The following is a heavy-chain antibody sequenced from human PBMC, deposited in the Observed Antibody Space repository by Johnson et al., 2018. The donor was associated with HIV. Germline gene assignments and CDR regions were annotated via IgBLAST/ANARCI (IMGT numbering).Heavy chain of an antibody. J-gene: IGHJ3*02. V-gene: IGHV3-23*04. Sequence: VQLVESGGGLVQPGGSLRLSCAASGLTFSSYAMSWVRQAPGKGLEWVSSISCSGGSTYYASSVKGRFTISRDNSKNTLCLQMNSLRVEDTAVYFCAKVIGEPGIWGQGTMVTVSS. CDR2: ISCSGGST. CDR3: AKVIGEPGI. D-gene: IGHD1-26*01. CDR1: GLTFSSYA.